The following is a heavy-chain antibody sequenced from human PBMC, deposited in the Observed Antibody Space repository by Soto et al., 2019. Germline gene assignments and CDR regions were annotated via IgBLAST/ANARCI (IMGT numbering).Heavy chain of an antibody. D-gene: IGHD3-10*01. CDR2: IYYSGST. V-gene: IGHV4-39*01. CDR1: GGSISSSSYY. CDR3: ARPRITMVRGMDYYYGMDV. J-gene: IGHJ6*02. Sequence: SETLSLTCTVSGGSISSSSYYWGWIRQPPGKGLEWIGSIYYSGSTYYNPSLKSRVTISVDTSKNQFSLKLSSVTAADTAVYYCARPRITMVRGMDYYYGMDVWGQGTTVTVSS.